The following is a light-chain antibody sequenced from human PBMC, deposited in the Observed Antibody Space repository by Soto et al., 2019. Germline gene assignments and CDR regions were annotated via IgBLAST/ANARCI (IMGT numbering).Light chain of an antibody. V-gene: IGLV2-14*04. Sequence: WITIIKKETSSDDGGYNYVAWYQQHPGKAPQLLIYDVSNRPSGVSNRFSGSKSGNTASLTISGLQAEDEADYYCRSYTSSTAPRFGPGTKVTVL. CDR3: RSYTSSTAPR. J-gene: IGLJ1*01. CDR1: SSDDGGYNY. CDR2: DVS.